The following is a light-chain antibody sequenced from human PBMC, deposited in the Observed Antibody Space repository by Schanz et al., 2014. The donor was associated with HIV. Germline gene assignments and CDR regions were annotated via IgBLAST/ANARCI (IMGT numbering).Light chain of an antibody. Sequence: DIQVTQSPSTLSASIGDRVTITCRASQTIDNWLAWYQQKPGKAPKVLIYQASTLETGVPSRFSGSGSGTEFTLTISSLQPDDFATYYCQQSNTFPYTFGQGTKLEIK. CDR3: QQSNTFPYT. CDR2: QAS. J-gene: IGKJ2*01. CDR1: QTIDNW. V-gene: IGKV1-5*03.